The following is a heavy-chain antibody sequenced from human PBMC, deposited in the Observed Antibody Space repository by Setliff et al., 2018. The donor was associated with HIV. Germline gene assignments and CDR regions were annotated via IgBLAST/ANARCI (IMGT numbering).Heavy chain of an antibody. CDR2: IYYSGNT. V-gene: IGHV4-39*01. J-gene: IGHJ5*02. Sequence: SETLSLTCTVSGGSISSSSYYWGWIRQPPGKGLEWIGTIYYSGNTYYSPSLKNRVSISIDTSKNQVSLRLTSVTAADTATYCTRDWRAYGLMGSWGQGMLVTVSS. D-gene: IGHD4-17*01. CDR3: RDWRAYGLMGS. CDR1: GGSISSSSYY.